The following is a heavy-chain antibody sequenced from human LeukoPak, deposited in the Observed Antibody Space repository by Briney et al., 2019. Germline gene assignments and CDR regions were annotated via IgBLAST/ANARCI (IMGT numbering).Heavy chain of an antibody. CDR1: GFTFSAYS. CDR3: ARDQGAWGYGYNFDY. J-gene: IGHJ4*02. D-gene: IGHD3-16*01. Sequence: GGSLRLSCAASGFTFSAYSMNWVRQAPGKGLEWVAVISYVGSDKYYADSVKGRFTISRDNSKNTLHLQMISLRAEDTAVYYCARDQGAWGYGYNFDYWGQGTLVTVSS. V-gene: IGHV3-30*03. CDR2: ISYVGSDK.